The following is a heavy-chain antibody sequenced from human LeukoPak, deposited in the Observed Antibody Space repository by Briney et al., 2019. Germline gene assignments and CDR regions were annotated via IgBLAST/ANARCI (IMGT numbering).Heavy chain of an antibody. Sequence: GASVKVSCKASGYTFTSYAISWVRQAPGQGLEWMGGIIPIFGTANYAQKFQGRVTITADESTSTAYMELSSLRSEDTAVYYCARPEGYSYGFADPPDYWGQGTLVTVSS. CDR1: GYTFTSYA. D-gene: IGHD5-18*01. CDR3: ARPEGYSYGFADPPDY. V-gene: IGHV1-69*13. J-gene: IGHJ4*02. CDR2: IIPIFGTA.